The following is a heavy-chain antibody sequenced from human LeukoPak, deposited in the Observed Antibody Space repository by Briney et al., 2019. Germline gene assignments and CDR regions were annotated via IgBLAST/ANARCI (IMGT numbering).Heavy chain of an antibody. V-gene: IGHV3-64D*09. CDR3: VVAAAKYYFDY. Sequence: PGGSLRLSCPASGFTFSNYALHWVRQAPGKGLEYVSAISSKGVSTYYADSVKGRFTISRDNSKNTLYLQLTSLRAEDTAVYSCVVAAAKYYFDYWGQGTLVTVSS. CDR1: GFTFSNYA. J-gene: IGHJ4*02. CDR2: ISSKGVST. D-gene: IGHD6-13*01.